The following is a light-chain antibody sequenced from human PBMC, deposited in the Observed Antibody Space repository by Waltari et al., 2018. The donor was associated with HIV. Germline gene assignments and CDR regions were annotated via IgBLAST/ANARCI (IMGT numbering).Light chain of an antibody. CDR3: ASWDDSLNGPV. V-gene: IGLV1-44*01. Sequence: QSVLTQPPSASGTPEQRVTISCSGSTSNIGRNTVSWFQQFPGTAPKVLIYGKKPRPSGVPARFSGSKSGTSASLAISGLQSEDEADYYCASWDDSLNGPVFGGGTKLTVV. CDR1: TSNIGRNT. J-gene: IGLJ2*01. CDR2: GKK.